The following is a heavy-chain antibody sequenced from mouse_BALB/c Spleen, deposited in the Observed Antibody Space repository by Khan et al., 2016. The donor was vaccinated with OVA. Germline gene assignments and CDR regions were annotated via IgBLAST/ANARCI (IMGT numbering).Heavy chain of an antibody. J-gene: IGHJ4*01. CDR2: INPSTGYT. Sequence: QVQLQQSAAELAKPGASVKMSCKASGYTFTSYWMHWVKQRPGQGLEWIGYINPSTGYTEYNQKFKDKATLTADKSSSTAYMQLSSLTSEDSAVYYCAIYDGYYAMDYWGQGTSVTVSS. V-gene: IGHV1-7*01. D-gene: IGHD2-3*01. CDR3: AIYDGYYAMDY. CDR1: GYTFTSYW.